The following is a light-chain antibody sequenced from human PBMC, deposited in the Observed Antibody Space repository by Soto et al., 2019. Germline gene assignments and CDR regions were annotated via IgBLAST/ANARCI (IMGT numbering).Light chain of an antibody. CDR3: QQRSNLVS. J-gene: IGKJ5*01. V-gene: IGKV3-11*01. CDR2: DAS. Sequence: EIVLTQSPDTLSLSPGERATLSCRASQSVITYLGWYQQRPGQAPRLLIYDASNRATGIPARFSGSGSGTDFTLTISSLEPEDSAVYYCQQRSNLVSFGQGTRLEIK. CDR1: QSVITY.